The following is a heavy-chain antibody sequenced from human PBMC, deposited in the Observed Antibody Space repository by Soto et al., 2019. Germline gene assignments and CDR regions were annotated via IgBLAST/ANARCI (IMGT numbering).Heavy chain of an antibody. CDR3: ARDAAFWSGRNLNWFDS. CDR1: GYTFRNYA. D-gene: IGHD3-3*01. CDR2: INTYKGDT. J-gene: IGHJ5*01. Sequence: QVHLVQSGAEVKEPGASVKVSCKASGYTFRNYAITWVRQAPGQGLEWMGWINTYKGDTNYAHKFQGRVTMTTDTSTSNSYMELRSLRSDDTAIYYCARDAAFWSGRNLNWFDSWGQGNLVTVSS. V-gene: IGHV1-18*04.